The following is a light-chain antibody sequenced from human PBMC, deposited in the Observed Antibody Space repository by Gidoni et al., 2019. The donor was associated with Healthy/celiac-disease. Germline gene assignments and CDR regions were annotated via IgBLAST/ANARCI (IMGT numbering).Light chain of an antibody. Sequence: DIVMTQSPLSLLATPGEPASISCRSSQSLLHSNGYNYLDWYLQKPGQSPQLLIYLGSNRASGVPDRFSGSGSGTDFTLKISRVEAEDVGVYYCMQALQTPRTFXQXTKVEIK. CDR3: MQALQTPRT. CDR1: QSLLHSNGYNY. CDR2: LGS. J-gene: IGKJ1*01. V-gene: IGKV2-28*01.